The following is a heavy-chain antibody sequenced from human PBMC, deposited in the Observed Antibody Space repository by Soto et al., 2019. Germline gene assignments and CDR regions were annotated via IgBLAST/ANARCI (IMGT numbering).Heavy chain of an antibody. V-gene: IGHV4-59*12. D-gene: IGHD2-15*01. CDR2: MYNTGST. CDR3: ARDKVALFRREKSWFDP. J-gene: IGHJ5*02. Sequence: SETLSLTCTVSGGSISGYYWSWIRQPPGKGLEWIGYMYNTGSTVYNPSFKSRVTISVDTSKNQFSLKLSSVTAADTAVYYCARDKVALFRREKSWFDPWGQGTLVTVSS. CDR1: GGSISGYY.